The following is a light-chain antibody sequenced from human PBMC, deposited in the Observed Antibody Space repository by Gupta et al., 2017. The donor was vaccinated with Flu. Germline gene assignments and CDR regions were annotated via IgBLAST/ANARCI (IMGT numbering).Light chain of an antibody. CDR1: QSISNY. Sequence: SSLSASVGDRVTITCRASQSISNYLNWFQQKPGKTPNLLIYCASSLQSGVPSRFSGSGSGTDFTLTISSLQPEDFATYYCQESYNPPILTFGPGTKVEMK. CDR2: CAS. CDR3: QESYNPPILT. J-gene: IGKJ3*01. V-gene: IGKV1-39*01.